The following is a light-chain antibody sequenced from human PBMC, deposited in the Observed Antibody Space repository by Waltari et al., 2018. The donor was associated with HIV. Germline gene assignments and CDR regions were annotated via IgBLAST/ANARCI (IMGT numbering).Light chain of an antibody. J-gene: IGLJ3*02. CDR1: SSNIGDNY. CDR3: ATWDNSLSVWV. V-gene: IGLV1-47*01. Sequence: QSVVTQPPSASGTPGQRVTISCSGRSSNIGDNYVYWYQQFPGTTPNLLIYMNDRRPSGVPDRFSGSKSGTSASLAISGLRSEDEADYYCATWDNSLSVWVFGGGSKLTVL. CDR2: MND.